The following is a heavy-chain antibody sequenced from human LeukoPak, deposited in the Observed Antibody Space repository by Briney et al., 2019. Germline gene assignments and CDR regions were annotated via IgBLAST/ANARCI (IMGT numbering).Heavy chain of an antibody. J-gene: IGHJ4*02. CDR3: AREGASSGCYVDY. Sequence: ASVKVSCKASGYTFTSYYMHWVRQAPGQGLEWMGRINPNSGGTDYAQKFQGRVTMTRDTSISTAYMELSRLRSDDTALYYCAREGASSGCYVDYWGQGTLVTVSS. V-gene: IGHV1-2*06. D-gene: IGHD6-19*01. CDR1: GYTFTSYY. CDR2: INPNSGGT.